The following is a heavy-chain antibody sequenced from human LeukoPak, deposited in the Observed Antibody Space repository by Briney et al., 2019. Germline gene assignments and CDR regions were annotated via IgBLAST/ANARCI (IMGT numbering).Heavy chain of an antibody. D-gene: IGHD2-2*01. CDR2: ISSSGSTI. V-gene: IGHV3-11*04. J-gene: IGHJ4*02. Sequence: PGGSLRLSCAASGFTFGDYYMSWIRQAPGKGLEWVSYISSSGSTIYYADSVKGRFTISRDNAKNSLYLQMNSLRAEDTAVYYCARDESDIVVVPAAGADYWGQGTLVTVSS. CDR1: GFTFGDYY. CDR3: ARDESDIVVVPAAGADY.